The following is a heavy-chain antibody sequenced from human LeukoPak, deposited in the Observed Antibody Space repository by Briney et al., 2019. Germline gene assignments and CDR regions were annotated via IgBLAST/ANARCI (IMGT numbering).Heavy chain of an antibody. J-gene: IGHJ4*02. CDR2: IYYSGST. CDR3: ARLNASSSWVYYFDY. Sequence: PSETLSLTCTVSGGSISSYYWSWIRQPPGKGLEWIGYIYYSGSTNYNPSLKSRVTISVDTSKNQFSLKLSSVTAADTAVYYCARLNASSSWVYYFDYWGQGTLVTVSS. D-gene: IGHD6-13*01. V-gene: IGHV4-59*08. CDR1: GGSISSYY.